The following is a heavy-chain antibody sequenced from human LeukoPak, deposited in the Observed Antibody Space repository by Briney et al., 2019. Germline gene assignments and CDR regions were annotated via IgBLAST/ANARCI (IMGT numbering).Heavy chain of an antibody. V-gene: IGHV3-21*01. CDR2: ISSDSSYI. J-gene: IGHJ5*02. CDR3: ARDSVGRSNWFDP. CDR1: GFTFSTYS. Sequence: PGGSLRLSCAASGFTFSTYSMVWVRQALGKGLEWVSSISSDSSYIYYADSVKGRFTISRDNAKNSLYLQMSSLRGEDTAVYYCARDSVGRSNWFDPWGRGTLVTVSS.